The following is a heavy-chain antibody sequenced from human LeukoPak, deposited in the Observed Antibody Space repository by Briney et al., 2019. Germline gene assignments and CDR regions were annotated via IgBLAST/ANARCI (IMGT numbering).Heavy chain of an antibody. CDR3: ARGYCSGGSCYYGEAFDI. V-gene: IGHV4-39*07. CDR2: IYYSGIT. J-gene: IGHJ3*02. D-gene: IGHD2-15*01. Sequence: PSETLSLTCTVSGVSISSSNSYWGWIRQPPGKGLEWIGSIYYSGITYYNPSLKSRVTVSVDTSKNQFSLKLSSVTAADTALYYCARGYCSGGSCYYGEAFDIWGQGTMVTVS. CDR1: GVSISSSNSY.